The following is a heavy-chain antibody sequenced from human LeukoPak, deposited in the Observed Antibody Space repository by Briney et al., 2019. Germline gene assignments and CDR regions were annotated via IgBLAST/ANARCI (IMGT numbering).Heavy chain of an antibody. CDR1: VYTFTSYY. Sequence: ASGTVSFTASVYTFTSYYMHWVRQAPAQGLEWMGMINTSGGSTSYAQKFQGRVTMTRDTSTSTVYMELSSLRSEDTAVYYCARSDIVVAIFDYWGQGTLVTVSS. CDR3: ARSDIVVAIFDY. D-gene: IGHD2-15*01. CDR2: INTSGGST. J-gene: IGHJ4*02. V-gene: IGHV1-46*01.